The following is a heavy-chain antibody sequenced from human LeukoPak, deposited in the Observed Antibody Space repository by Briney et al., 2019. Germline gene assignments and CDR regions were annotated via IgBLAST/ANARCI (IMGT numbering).Heavy chain of an antibody. CDR1: GGAFSGYY. CDR3: ARVRRLGYCSSTSCYGNRSPYNWFDP. V-gene: IGHV4-34*01. J-gene: IGHJ5*02. CDR2: INHSGST. Sequence: PSETLSLTCAVNGGAFSGYYWSWIRQPPGKGLEWIGEINHSGSTNYNPSLKSRVTISVDTSKNQFSLKLSSVTAADTAVYYCARVRRLGYCSSTSCYGNRSPYNWFDPWGQGTLVTVSS. D-gene: IGHD2-2*01.